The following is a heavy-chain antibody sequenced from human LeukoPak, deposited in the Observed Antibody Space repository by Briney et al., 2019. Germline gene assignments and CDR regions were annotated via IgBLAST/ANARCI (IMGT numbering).Heavy chain of an antibody. V-gene: IGHV3-33*01. Sequence: GGSLRLSCTTSGFTFSHCGMHCVRQTPGKGLERVAVIWNDGNTKYYADSVKGRFTVSRGNSKNTVYLQMSSLRAEETAVYFCVRDQVTYGDYWGQGILVTVS. CDR3: VRDQVTYGDY. J-gene: IGHJ4*02. CDR1: GFTFSHCG. D-gene: IGHD5-18*01. CDR2: IWNDGNTK.